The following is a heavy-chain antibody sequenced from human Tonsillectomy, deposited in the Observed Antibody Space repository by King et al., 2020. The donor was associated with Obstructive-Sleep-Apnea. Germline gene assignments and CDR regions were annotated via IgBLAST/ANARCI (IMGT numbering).Heavy chain of an antibody. V-gene: IGHV1-46*01. CDR1: GYTFTKYY. D-gene: IGHD3-10*01. Sequence: QLVQSGAEVKKPGASVKVYCKASGYTFTKYYIHWVRQAPGQGLEWMGIINPNGGTTSFAQRFQGRVTMTRDTSTSTVYMELSSLKSEDTAVYYCARVPSYSYGSGSAYYFDYWGQGTLVTVSS. J-gene: IGHJ4*02. CDR3: ARVPSYSYGSGSAYYFDY. CDR2: INPNGGTT.